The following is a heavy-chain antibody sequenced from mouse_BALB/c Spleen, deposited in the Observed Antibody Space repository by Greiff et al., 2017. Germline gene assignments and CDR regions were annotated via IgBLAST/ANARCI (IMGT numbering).Heavy chain of an antibody. Sequence: EVQLQESGPGLVKPSQSLSLTCSVTGYSITSGYYWNWIRQFPGNKLEWMGYISYDGSNNYNPSLKNRISITRDTSKNQFFLKLNSVTTEDTATYYCARMITIAMDYWGQGTSVTVSS. J-gene: IGHJ4*01. V-gene: IGHV3-6*02. CDR1: GYSITSGYY. D-gene: IGHD2-4*01. CDR2: ISYDGSN. CDR3: ARMITIAMDY.